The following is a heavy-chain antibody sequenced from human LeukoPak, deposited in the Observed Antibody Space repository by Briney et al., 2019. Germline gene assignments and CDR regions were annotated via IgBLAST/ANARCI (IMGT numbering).Heavy chain of an antibody. J-gene: IGHJ5*02. Sequence: PSETLSLTCTVSGGSISNYYWTWIRQPPGKGLEWIGYIYYSGSTNYNPSLKSRVTISVDTSKNQFSLKVSSVTAADTAVYYCARGSIAAAEGSHWFDPWGQGTLVTVSS. D-gene: IGHD6-13*01. V-gene: IGHV4-59*01. CDR1: GGSISNYY. CDR3: ARGSIAAAEGSHWFDP. CDR2: IYYSGST.